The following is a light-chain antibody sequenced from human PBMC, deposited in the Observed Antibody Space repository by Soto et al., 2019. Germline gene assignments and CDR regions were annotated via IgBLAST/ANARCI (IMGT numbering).Light chain of an antibody. CDR3: QQRSNWPPLT. CDR2: DAS. Sequence: EIVLTQSPATLSLSPGERATLSCRASQSVSSYLAWYQQKPGQAPRLLIYDASNRATGIPARFSGSGSGTGFTLTTSSLEPEDFAVYYCQQRSNWPPLTFGGGTKVEIK. V-gene: IGKV3-11*01. CDR1: QSVSSY. J-gene: IGKJ4*01.